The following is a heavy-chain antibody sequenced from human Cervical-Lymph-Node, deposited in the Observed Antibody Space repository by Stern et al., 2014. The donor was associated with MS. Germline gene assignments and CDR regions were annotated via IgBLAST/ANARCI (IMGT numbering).Heavy chain of an antibody. V-gene: IGHV2-70*01. CDR2: IDWDDDK. J-gene: IGHJ4*02. D-gene: IGHD3-10*01. CDR1: GFSLSTSGMC. Sequence: QVKLRESGLALVKTTKTLKMTCNFSGFSLSTSGMCVSWIGQSPGKALEWLGIIDWDDDKYYSTFMKTRVNISKENSKNKVVIRITHIDPFDPTTYFLTPTRVGERHYFGYWGQGTLVTVSS. CDR3: TPTRVGERHYFGY.